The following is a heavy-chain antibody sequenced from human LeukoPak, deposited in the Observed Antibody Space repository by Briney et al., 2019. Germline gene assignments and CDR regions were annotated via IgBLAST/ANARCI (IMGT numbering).Heavy chain of an antibody. D-gene: IGHD6-19*01. J-gene: IGHJ6*03. CDR2: IIPILGIA. V-gene: IGHV1-69*04. CDR3: ARGGLSSGLSYYYYYMDV. Sequence: SVKVSCKASGGTFSSYAISWVRQAPGQGLGWVGRIIPILGIANYAQKFQGRVTITADKSTSTAYMELSSLRSEDTAVYYCARGGLSSGLSYYYYYMDVWGKGTTVTVSS. CDR1: GGTFSSYA.